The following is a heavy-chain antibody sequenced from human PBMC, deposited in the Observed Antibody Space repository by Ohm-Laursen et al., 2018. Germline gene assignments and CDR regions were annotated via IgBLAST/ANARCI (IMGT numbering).Heavy chain of an antibody. V-gene: IGHV1-46*01. J-gene: IGHJ4*02. CDR1: GYTFTSYY. CDR3: ARAPQIRHFDY. D-gene: IGHD3-16*01. Sequence: EASVKVSCKASGYTFTSYYLHWVRQAPGQGLEWMGIINPSGGNTRYAEKVQGRVTMTRDTSTTTVYMELSSLRSEDSAVYYCARAPQIRHFDYWGQGTLVTVSS. CDR2: INPSGGNT.